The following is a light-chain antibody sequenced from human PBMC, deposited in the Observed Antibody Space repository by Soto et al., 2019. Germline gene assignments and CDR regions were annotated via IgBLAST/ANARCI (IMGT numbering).Light chain of an antibody. V-gene: IGLV2-11*01. CDR3: CSYAGSHVL. Sequence: QSALTQPRSVSGSPGQSVTISCTGTSSDVGGYNYVSWYQQHPGKAPKLMIYDVSQRPSGVPDCFSGSKSGNTASLTISGLQAEDEADYYCCSYAGSHVLFGGGTKLTVL. CDR2: DVS. J-gene: IGLJ2*01. CDR1: SSDVGGYNY.